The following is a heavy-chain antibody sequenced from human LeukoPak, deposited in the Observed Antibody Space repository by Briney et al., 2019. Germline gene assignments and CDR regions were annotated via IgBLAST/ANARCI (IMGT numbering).Heavy chain of an antibody. CDR1: GFTFSNYW. J-gene: IGHJ5*02. CDR3: ARDLTSTSWEGFDP. Sequence: GGSLRLSCVASGFTFSNYWMSWVRQAPGKGLEWVANIKQDGSEKYYVDSVKGRFTISRDNAKNSLYLQMSSLRAEDTAVYYCARDLTSTSWEGFDPWGQGTLVTVSS. D-gene: IGHD2-2*01. CDR2: IKQDGSEK. V-gene: IGHV3-7*01.